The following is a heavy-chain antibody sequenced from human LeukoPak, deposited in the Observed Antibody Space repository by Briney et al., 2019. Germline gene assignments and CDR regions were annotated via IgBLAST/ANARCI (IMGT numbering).Heavy chain of an antibody. CDR1: GFTFSSYA. CDR2: ISGSGGST. D-gene: IGHD3-9*01. V-gene: IGHV3-23*01. Sequence: GGSLRLSCAASGFTFSSYAMSWVRQAPGKGLEWVSAISGSGGSTYYADSVKGRFTISRDNSKNTLYLQMNSLRAEDTAVYYCAIDRPPRYFVQGVFDYWGQGTLVSVSS. J-gene: IGHJ4*02. CDR3: AIDRPPRYFVQGVFDY.